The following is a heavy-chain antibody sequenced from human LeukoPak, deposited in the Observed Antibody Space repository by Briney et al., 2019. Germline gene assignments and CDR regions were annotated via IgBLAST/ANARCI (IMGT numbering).Heavy chain of an antibody. Sequence: GGSLRLSCAASGFTVRSNYMNWVRQAPGKGLEWVSVIYKNAITYYADTVKGRFTISRDNTKNTLYLQMNSLRADDTAVYYCARSLRVRGVPDYMDVWGKGTTVTISS. CDR3: ARSLRVRGVPDYMDV. CDR1: GFTVRSNY. V-gene: IGHV3-53*01. J-gene: IGHJ6*03. CDR2: IYKNAIT. D-gene: IGHD3-10*01.